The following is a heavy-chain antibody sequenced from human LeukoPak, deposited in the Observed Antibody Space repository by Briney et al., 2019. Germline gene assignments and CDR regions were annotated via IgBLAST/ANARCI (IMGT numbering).Heavy chain of an antibody. CDR1: GGSISSGGYY. J-gene: IGHJ4*02. CDR2: IYYSGST. Sequence: PSQTLSLTCTVSGGSISSGGYYWSWIRQHPGKGLEWIGYIYYSGSTYYNLSLKSRVTISVDTSKNQFSLKLSSVTAADTAVYYCARAPLAIFGVVYRGFDYWGQGTLVTVSS. V-gene: IGHV4-31*03. D-gene: IGHD3-3*01. CDR3: ARAPLAIFGVVYRGFDY.